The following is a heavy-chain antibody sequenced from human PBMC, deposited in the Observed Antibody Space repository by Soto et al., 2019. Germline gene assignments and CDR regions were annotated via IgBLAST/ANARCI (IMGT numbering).Heavy chain of an antibody. D-gene: IGHD6-19*01. CDR1: GFTFSSYA. J-gene: IGHJ3*02. CDR3: AKDLRGEYSSGCYVDAFDI. CDR2: ISGSGGST. Sequence: EVQLLESGGGLVQPGGSLRLSCAASGFTFSSYAMSWVRQAPGKGLEWVSAISGSGGSTYYADSVKGRFTISRDNSKNTLYLQMNSLRAEDTAVYYCAKDLRGEYSSGCYVDAFDIWGQGTMVTVSS. V-gene: IGHV3-23*01.